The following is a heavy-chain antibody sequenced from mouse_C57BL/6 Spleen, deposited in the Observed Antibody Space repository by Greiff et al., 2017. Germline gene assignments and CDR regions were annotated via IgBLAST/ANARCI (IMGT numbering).Heavy chain of an antibody. J-gene: IGHJ3*01. CDR2: ISSGSSTI. CDR1: GFTFSDYG. CDR3: ARSFRTGPSWFAY. V-gene: IGHV5-17*01. Sequence: EVKLMESGGGLVKPGGSLKLSCAASGFTFSDYGMHWVRQAPEKGLEWVAYISSGSSTIYYADTVKGRFTISRDNAKNTLFLQMTSLTSEDTAMYYCARSFRTGPSWFAYWGQGTLVTVSA. D-gene: IGHD4-1*01.